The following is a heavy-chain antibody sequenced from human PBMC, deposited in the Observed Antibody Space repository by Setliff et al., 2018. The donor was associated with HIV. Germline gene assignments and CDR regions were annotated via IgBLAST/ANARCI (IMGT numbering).Heavy chain of an antibody. CDR1: GFTFSTYG. CDR2: IRYDGSNK. D-gene: IGHD3-22*01. J-gene: IGHJ2*01. CDR3: AKDMEYDTSVYYHWYFDL. V-gene: IGHV3-30*02. Sequence: GGSLRLSCAASGFTFSTYGMHWVRQAPGNGLEWVAFIRYDGSNKYYADSVKGRFTTSRDNSKNTLHLQMNSLRAEDTALYYCAKDMEYDTSVYYHWYFDLWGRGALVTVSS.